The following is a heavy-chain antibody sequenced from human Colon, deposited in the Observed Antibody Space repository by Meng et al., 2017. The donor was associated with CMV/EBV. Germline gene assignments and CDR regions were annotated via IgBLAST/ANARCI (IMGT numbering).Heavy chain of an antibody. Sequence: GVSISSGNGWNWVRQYTGKGLEWSGEMFHSGDTNYNPSLRSRMSISLDRSKNQVSLILSSVTAADSAVYYCATARSGCSSDSCFLENWGRGTLVTVSS. CDR1: GVSISSGNG. CDR2: MFHSGDT. CDR3: ATARSGCSSDSCFLEN. V-gene: IGHV4-4*02. D-gene: IGHD3-3*01. J-gene: IGHJ4*02.